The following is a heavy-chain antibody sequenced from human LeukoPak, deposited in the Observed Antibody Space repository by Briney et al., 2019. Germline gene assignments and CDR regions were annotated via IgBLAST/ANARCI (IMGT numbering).Heavy chain of an antibody. CDR2: INKDASEK. V-gene: IGHV3-7*05. CDR3: GRWAEGFDF. Sequence: GSLTLSCAPPGCSSSNYSMNWVGQAPGKGLDGVANINKDASEKNYVSSVKGRFTISRDNAKNSLTLQINILRAEPTAVYLCGRWAEGFDFWGQGTLVTVSS. CDR1: GCSSSNYS. D-gene: IGHD1-14*01. J-gene: IGHJ4*02.